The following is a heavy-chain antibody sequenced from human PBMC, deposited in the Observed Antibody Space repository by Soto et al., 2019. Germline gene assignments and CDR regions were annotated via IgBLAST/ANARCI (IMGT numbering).Heavy chain of an antibody. V-gene: IGHV1-18*01. CDR2: ISAYNGNT. CDR1: GYTFTSYG. D-gene: IGHD5-18*01. J-gene: IGHJ4*02. CDR3: ARDLRGYSYVRGGDY. Sequence: QVQLVQSGAEVKKPGASVKVSCKASGYTFTSYGISWVRQAPGQGLEWMGWISAYNGNTNYAQKLQGRVTMTTDTSTSTACMELRSLRSDDTAVYYCARDLRGYSYVRGGDYWGQGTLVTVSS.